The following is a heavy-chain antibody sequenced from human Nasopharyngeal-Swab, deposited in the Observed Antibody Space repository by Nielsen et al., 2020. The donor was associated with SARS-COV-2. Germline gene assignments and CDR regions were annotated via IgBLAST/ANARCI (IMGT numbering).Heavy chain of an antibody. CDR1: GGSISSYY. CDR2: IYTSGST. V-gene: IGHV4-4*07. D-gene: IGHD5-24*01. Sequence: SETLSLTCTVSGGSISSYYWSWIRQPAGKGLEWIGRIYTSGSTNYNPSLKSRVTMSVDTSKNQFSLKLSSVTAADTAVYYRAREMATIPVDFRAFDIWGQGTMVTVSS. CDR3: AREMATIPVDFRAFDI. J-gene: IGHJ3*02.